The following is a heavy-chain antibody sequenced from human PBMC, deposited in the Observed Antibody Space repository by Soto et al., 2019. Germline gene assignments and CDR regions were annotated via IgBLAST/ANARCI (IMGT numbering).Heavy chain of an antibody. Sequence: ASVKVSCKASGYTFTSYGISWVRQAPGQGLEWMGWISAYNGNTNYAQKLQGRVTMTTGTSTSTAYMELRSLRSDDTAVYYCARDVAIYDILTGHPTLDYWGQGTLVTVSS. CDR1: GYTFTSYG. D-gene: IGHD3-9*01. CDR3: ARDVAIYDILTGHPTLDY. V-gene: IGHV1-18*04. J-gene: IGHJ4*02. CDR2: ISAYNGNT.